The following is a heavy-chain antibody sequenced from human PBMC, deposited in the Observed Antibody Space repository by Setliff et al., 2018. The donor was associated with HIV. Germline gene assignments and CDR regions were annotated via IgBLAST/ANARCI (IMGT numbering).Heavy chain of an antibody. CDR3: ARADSSNWYHVDY. D-gene: IGHD6-13*01. CDR2: INAGNGNT. V-gene: IGHV1-3*01. J-gene: IGHJ4*02. Sequence: ASVKVSCKASGYSFSNHSMLWVRQAPGQRLEWMGWINAGNGNTKYSQKFQGRVTITTDESTSTAYMELSSLRSEDTAVYYCARADSSNWYHVDYWGQGTLVTVSS. CDR1: GYSFSNHS.